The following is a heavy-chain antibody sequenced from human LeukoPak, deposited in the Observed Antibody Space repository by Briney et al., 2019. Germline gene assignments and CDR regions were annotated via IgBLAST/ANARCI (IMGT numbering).Heavy chain of an antibody. CDR1: GYTFTSYD. Sequence: ASVKVSCKASGYTFTSYDINWVRQAPGQGLEWMGGIIPSFGIANYAQKFQGRVTITTDESTSNDYMELSSLRSEDPAVYYCAREGATDCSGGSCYGNWFDPWGQGTLVTVSS. D-gene: IGHD2-15*01. J-gene: IGHJ5*02. CDR3: AREGATDCSGGSCYGNWFDP. CDR2: IIPSFGIA. V-gene: IGHV1-69*05.